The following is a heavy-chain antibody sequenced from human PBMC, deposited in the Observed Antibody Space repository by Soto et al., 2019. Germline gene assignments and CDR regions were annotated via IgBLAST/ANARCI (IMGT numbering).Heavy chain of an antibody. J-gene: IGHJ4*02. CDR3: GKVLVGATIKNAFDS. CDR2: IYHNGAT. V-gene: IGHV4-39*01. D-gene: IGHD1-26*01. CDR1: GASSNSNDYC. Sequence: PSETLSLTCTVSGASSNSNDYCWAWIRQPPGKGLAWIASIYHNGATHYNPSLKGRVTISIDTSKNQFSLKLNSVTAADTAVYYCGKVLVGATIKNAFDSWGQGALVTVS.